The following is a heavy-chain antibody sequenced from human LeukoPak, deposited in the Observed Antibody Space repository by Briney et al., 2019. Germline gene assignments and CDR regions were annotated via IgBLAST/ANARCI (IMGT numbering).Heavy chain of an antibody. CDR2: IYYSGST. Sequence: SETLSLTCTVSGGSISSYYWSWIRQPPGKGLEWIGYIYYSGSTNYNPSLKSRVTISVDTSKNQFSLKLSSVTAADTAVYYCARVAGSYRYTGFDYWGQGTLVTVSS. D-gene: IGHD3-16*02. J-gene: IGHJ4*02. V-gene: IGHV4-59*01. CDR1: GGSISSYY. CDR3: ARVAGSYRYTGFDY.